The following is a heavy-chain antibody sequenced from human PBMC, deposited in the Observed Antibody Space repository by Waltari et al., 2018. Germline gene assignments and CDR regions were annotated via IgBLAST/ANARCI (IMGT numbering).Heavy chain of an antibody. V-gene: IGHV4-34*01. D-gene: IGHD2-15*01. CDR2: INHSGST. Sequence: QVQLQQWGAGLLKPSEPLSLTCAVSGGSFSVYYWIWIRQPPGKGLEWIGEINHSGSTNYNPSLKSRVTISVDTSKNQFSLKLSSVTAADTAVYYCARIGASGQGDYWGQGTLVTVSS. J-gene: IGHJ4*02. CDR3: ARIGASGQGDY. CDR1: GGSFSVYY.